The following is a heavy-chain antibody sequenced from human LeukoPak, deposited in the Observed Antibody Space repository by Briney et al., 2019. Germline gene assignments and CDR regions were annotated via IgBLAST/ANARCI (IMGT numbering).Heavy chain of an antibody. Sequence: GGSLRLSCAASGFTFSSYAMHWVRQAPGKGLEWVAVISYDGSNKYYADSVKGRFTISRDNSKNTLYLQMNSLRAEDTAVYYCARGGTTGTTPGDYFDYWGQGTLVTVSS. CDR3: ARGGTTGTTPGDYFDY. J-gene: IGHJ4*02. CDR2: ISYDGSNK. CDR1: GFTFSSYA. D-gene: IGHD1-1*01. V-gene: IGHV3-30*04.